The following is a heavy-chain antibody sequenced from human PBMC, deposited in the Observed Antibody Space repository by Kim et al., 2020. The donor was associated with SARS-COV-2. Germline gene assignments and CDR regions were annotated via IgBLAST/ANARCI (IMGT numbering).Heavy chain of an antibody. V-gene: IGHV3-30-3*01. CDR2: XSYDGSNK. Sequence: GGSLRLSCAASGFTFSSYAMHWVRQAPGKXXEWXAVXSYDGSNKYYAXSVKGAFTISRGNSKNTLYLQXNSLRAEDTXVYXCARDRWGPVTGTTSRGDYWGQGTLVTVSX. CDR1: GFTFSSYA. D-gene: IGHD6-19*01. J-gene: IGHJ4*02. CDR3: ARDRWGPVTGTTSRGDY.